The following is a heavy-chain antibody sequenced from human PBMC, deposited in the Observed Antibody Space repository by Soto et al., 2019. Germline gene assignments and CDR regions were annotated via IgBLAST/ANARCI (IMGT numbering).Heavy chain of an antibody. D-gene: IGHD3-10*01. CDR1: GFIFSNYV. CDR2: ISDTGGST. Sequence: GGSLRLSCAASGFIFSNYVMSWVRQAPGKGLEWVSAISDTGGSTYYADSVKGRFTISRDNSKNTLYLQMNSLRAEDTAVYYCAKGGGELWFGELFIDYWGQGTLVTVSS. J-gene: IGHJ4*02. CDR3: AKGGGELWFGELFIDY. V-gene: IGHV3-23*01.